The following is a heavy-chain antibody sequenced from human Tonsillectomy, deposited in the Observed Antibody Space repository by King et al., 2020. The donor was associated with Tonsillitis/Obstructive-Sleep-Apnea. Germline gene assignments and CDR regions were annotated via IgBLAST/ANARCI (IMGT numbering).Heavy chain of an antibody. J-gene: IGHJ4*02. CDR3: ARIEGRGADIAPRKGFDY. D-gene: IGHD6-6*01. CDR2: VFSNVEK. V-gene: IGHV2-26*01. CDR1: GFSLSNARMG. Sequence: TLKESGPVLVKPTETLTLTCTVSGFSLSNARMGVSWIRQPPGKALEWLAHVFSNVEKSYSTSLKSRRTISKDTSKSQVVLTMPNMDPVDTATYYCARIEGRGADIAPRKGFDYWGQGTLVTVSS.